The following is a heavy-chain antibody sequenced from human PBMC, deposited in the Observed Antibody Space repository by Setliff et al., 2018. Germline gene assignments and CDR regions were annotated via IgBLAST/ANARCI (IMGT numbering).Heavy chain of an antibody. CDR2: IKQDGSEK. Sequence: LRLSCAASGFTFSSYWMSWVRQAPGKGLEWVANIKQDGSEKYYVDSVKGRFTISRDNAKNSLYLQMNSLRAEDTAVYYCARDTMVRGVIIPGMDYWGQGTLVTVSS. CDR1: GFTFSSYW. J-gene: IGHJ4*02. D-gene: IGHD3-10*01. CDR3: ARDTMVRGVIIPGMDY. V-gene: IGHV3-7*01.